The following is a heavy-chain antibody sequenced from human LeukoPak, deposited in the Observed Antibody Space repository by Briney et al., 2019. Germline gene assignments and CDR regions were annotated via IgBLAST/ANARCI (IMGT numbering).Heavy chain of an antibody. CDR3: ARNGYYYDSSGYYGYYMDV. J-gene: IGHJ6*03. D-gene: IGHD3-22*01. CDR1: GFTVSSNY. V-gene: IGHV3-53*01. CDR2: IYSGGST. Sequence: GGSLRLSCAASGFTVSSNYMSWVRQAPGKGLEWVSVIYSGGSTYYADSVKGRFTISRDNSKNTLYLQMNSLRAEDTAVYCCARNGYYYDSSGYYGYYMDVWGKGTTVTVSS.